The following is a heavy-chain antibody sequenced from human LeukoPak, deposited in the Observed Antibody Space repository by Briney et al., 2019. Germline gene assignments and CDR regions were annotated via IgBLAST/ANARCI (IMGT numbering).Heavy chain of an antibody. CDR1: GFTFSSYW. J-gene: IGHJ4*02. CDR3: ARDQSPYY. V-gene: IGHV3-7*01. CDR2: IIQDGSEK. Sequence: GGSLRLSCEASGFTFSSYWMGWVRQAPGKGLEWVANIIQDGSEKYYVDSVKGRFTISRDNAKNSLYLQMNSLRAEDSAVYYCARDQSPYYWGQGALVTVSS.